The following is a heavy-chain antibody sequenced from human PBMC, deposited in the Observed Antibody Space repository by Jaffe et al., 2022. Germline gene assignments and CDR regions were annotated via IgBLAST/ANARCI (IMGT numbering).Heavy chain of an antibody. CDR2: ISGSGGST. Sequence: EVQLLESGGGLVQPGGSLRLSCAASGFTFSSYAMSWVRQAPGKGLEWVSAISGSGGSTYYADSVKGRFTISRDNSKNTLYLQMNSLRAEDTAVYYCAKDTEYCSGGSCLPEAFDIWGQGTMVTVSS. D-gene: IGHD2-15*01. CDR3: AKDTEYCSGGSCLPEAFDI. CDR1: GFTFSSYA. J-gene: IGHJ3*02. V-gene: IGHV3-23*01.